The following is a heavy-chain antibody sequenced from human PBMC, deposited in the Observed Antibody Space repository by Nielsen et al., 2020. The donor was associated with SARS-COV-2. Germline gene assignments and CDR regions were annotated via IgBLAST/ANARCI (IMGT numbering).Heavy chain of an antibody. Sequence: SETLSLTCTVSGGSISSYYWSWIRQPPGKGLEWIGYIYYSGSTNYNPSLKSRVTISVDTSKNQFSLKLSSVTAADTAVYYCARLGSGVYYFDYWGQGTLVTVSS. CDR2: IYYSGST. V-gene: IGHV4-59*08. D-gene: IGHD3-10*01. J-gene: IGHJ4*02. CDR1: GGSISSYY. CDR3: ARLGSGVYYFDY.